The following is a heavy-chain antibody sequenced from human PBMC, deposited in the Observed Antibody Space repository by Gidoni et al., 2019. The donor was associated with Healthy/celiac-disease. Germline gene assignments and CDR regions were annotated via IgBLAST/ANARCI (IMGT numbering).Heavy chain of an antibody. V-gene: IGHV3-11*01. CDR2: SSSSGSTI. D-gene: IGHD2-8*01. Sequence: QVQLVESGGGLVKPGGSLRLSCAASGFTFCDSYMRWIRQAPGKGLEWVSYSSSSGSTIYYADSVKGRFTISRDNAKNSLYLQMNSLRAEDTAVYYCARAFGYCTNGVCYEPYFDYWGQGTLVTVSS. CDR3: ARAFGYCTNGVCYEPYFDY. CDR1: GFTFCDSY. J-gene: IGHJ4*02.